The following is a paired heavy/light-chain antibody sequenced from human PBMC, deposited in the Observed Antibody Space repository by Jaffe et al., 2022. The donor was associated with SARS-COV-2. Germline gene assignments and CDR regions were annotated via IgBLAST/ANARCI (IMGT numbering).Heavy chain of an antibody. V-gene: IGHV3-9*01. Sequence: EVQLVESGGGLVQPGRSLRLSCAASGFTFDDYAMHWVRQAPGKGLEWVSGISWNSVTINYADSVKGRFTISRDNAKNSLSLQMNSLRAEDTALYYCAKDVRSSGWPYHYYGMDVWGQGTTVTVSS. CDR3: AKDVRSSGWPYHYYGMDV. CDR1: GFTFDDYA. CDR2: ISWNSVTI. D-gene: IGHD6-19*01. J-gene: IGHJ6*02.
Light chain of an antibody. CDR2: EVS. CDR1: SSDVGGYNY. J-gene: IGLJ1*01. Sequence: QSALTQPASVSGSPGQSITISCTGTSSDVGGYNYVSWYQQHPGRAPKLMIYEVSNRPSGVPDRLSGSKSGNTASLTISGLQAEDEADYYCSSFTSSSTQVFGTGTKVTVL. CDR3: SSFTSSSTQV. V-gene: IGLV2-14*01.